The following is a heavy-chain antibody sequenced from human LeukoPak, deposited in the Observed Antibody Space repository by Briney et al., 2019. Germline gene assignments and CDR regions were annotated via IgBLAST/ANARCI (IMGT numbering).Heavy chain of an antibody. Sequence: ASVKVSCKISGFGLSVLSIHWMRQAPGKGLEWVGGIRPETGEPIFAQKFRGRVTITEDTFTDTGYLELRGLTSEDTAVYYCSTDSGRSYFYFDFWGTGTTVTVSS. CDR3: STDSGRSYFYFDF. J-gene: IGHJ6*03. D-gene: IGHD3-10*01. V-gene: IGHV1-24*01. CDR2: IRPETGEP. CDR1: GFGLSVLS.